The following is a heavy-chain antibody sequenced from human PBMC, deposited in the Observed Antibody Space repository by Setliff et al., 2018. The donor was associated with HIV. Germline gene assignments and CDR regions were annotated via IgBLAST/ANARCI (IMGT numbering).Heavy chain of an antibody. CDR3: AKRRGRDAFMDV. Sequence: GGSLRLSCAASGFTFSNFGMHWVRQAPGKGLEWVASIWFDGGDKYYAESVKGRITISRDNSKNILYLQMSSLRVEDTAVYYCAKRRGRDAFMDVWGKGTTVTVSS. CDR1: GFTFSNFG. CDR2: IWFDGGDK. V-gene: IGHV3-30*02. D-gene: IGHD6-25*01. J-gene: IGHJ6*03.